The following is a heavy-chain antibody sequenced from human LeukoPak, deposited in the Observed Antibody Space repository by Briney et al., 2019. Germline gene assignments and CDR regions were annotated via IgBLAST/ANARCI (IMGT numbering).Heavy chain of an antibody. CDR1: GFTFSSYG. J-gene: IGHJ4*02. CDR2: IRYDGSNK. Sequence: GGSLRLSCAASGFTFSSYGMHWVRQAPGKGLEWVAFIRYDGSNKYYADSVKGRFTISRDNSKNTLYLQMNSLRAEDTAVYYCAKDITYDGSGYVFDYWGQGTLVTVSS. D-gene: IGHD3-22*01. V-gene: IGHV3-30*02. CDR3: AKDITYDGSGYVFDY.